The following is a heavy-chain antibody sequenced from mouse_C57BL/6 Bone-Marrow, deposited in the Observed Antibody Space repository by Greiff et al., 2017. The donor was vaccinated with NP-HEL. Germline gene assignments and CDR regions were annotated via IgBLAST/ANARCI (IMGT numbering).Heavy chain of an antibody. Sequence: QVQLQQPGAELVKPGASVKLSCKASGYTFTSYWLHWVKQRPGQGLEWIGMIYPNSGSTNYNEKFKSKATLTVDKSSSTAYMQLSSLTSEDSAVYYSARWEWTGTGYWGQGTTLTVSS. CDR1: GYTFTSYW. CDR3: ARWEWTGTGY. V-gene: IGHV1-64*01. D-gene: IGHD4-1*01. CDR2: IYPNSGST. J-gene: IGHJ2*01.